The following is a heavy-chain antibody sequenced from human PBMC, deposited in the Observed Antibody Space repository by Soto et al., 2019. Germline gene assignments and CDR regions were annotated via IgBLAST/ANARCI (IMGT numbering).Heavy chain of an antibody. CDR2: IKSRTDGGTT. CDR3: TTDEPSSYGALGH. CDR1: GFTFASAW. J-gene: IGHJ4*02. D-gene: IGHD1-26*01. V-gene: IGHV3-15*01. Sequence: EVQLVESGGGLVKPGGSLRLSFAASGFTFASAWMTWVRQAPGKGLEWVGQIKSRTDGGTTDYAAPVKGRFTISRDGATTKRYLEMNSRTTADTAGYSRTTDEPSSYGALGHRAQGELVTGSS.